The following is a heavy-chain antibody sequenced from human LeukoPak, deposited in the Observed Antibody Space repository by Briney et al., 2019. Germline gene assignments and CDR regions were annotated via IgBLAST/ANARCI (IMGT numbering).Heavy chain of an antibody. V-gene: IGHV3-23*01. D-gene: IGHD4-17*01. CDR2: IRGSDGST. Sequence: GGSLRLSCAASGFPFSTYAMSWVRQAPGKGVEWVSSIRGSDGSTYYADSVKGLFALSRDNSKNTLYLQMNRLRDEDTAVYYCAKDVYGDYGGLDYWGQGTLVTVSS. CDR1: GFPFSTYA. J-gene: IGHJ4*02. CDR3: AKDVYGDYGGLDY.